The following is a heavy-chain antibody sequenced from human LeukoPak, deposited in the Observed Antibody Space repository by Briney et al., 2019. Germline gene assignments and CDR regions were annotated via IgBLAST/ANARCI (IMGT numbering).Heavy chain of an antibody. D-gene: IGHD6-19*01. J-gene: IGHJ4*02. CDR2: IYYSGST. CDR1: GGSISSYY. V-gene: IGHV4-59*12. Sequence: SETLSLTCTVSGGSISSYYWSWIRQPPGKGLEWIGYIYYSGSTNYNPSLKSRVTISVDTSKNQFSLKLSSVTAADTAVYYCARARIAVAGTDFDYWGQGTLVTVSS. CDR3: ARARIAVAGTDFDY.